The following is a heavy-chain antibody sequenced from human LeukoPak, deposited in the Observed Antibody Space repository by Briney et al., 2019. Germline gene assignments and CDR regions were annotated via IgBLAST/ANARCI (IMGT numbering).Heavy chain of an antibody. CDR1: GYTFTSYD. Sequence: ASVKVSCKASGYTFTSYDINWVRQATGQGLEWMGWMNPNSGNTGCAQKFQGRVTITADKSTSTAYMELSSLRSEDTAVYYCARTSYYYDSSGYHNWFDPWGQGTLVTVSS. CDR2: MNPNSGNT. V-gene: IGHV1-8*01. CDR3: ARTSYYYDSSGYHNWFDP. J-gene: IGHJ5*02. D-gene: IGHD3-22*01.